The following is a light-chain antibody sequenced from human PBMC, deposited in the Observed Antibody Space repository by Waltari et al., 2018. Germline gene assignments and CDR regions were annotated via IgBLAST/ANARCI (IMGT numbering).Light chain of an antibody. CDR1: QSISRY. J-gene: IGKJ1*01. CDR2: AAS. Sequence: DIQMTQSPFSLSASVGDSVTITCRASQSISRYLNWYQQKPGKAPKLLIYAASSLQSGIPSRFSGSGSGRDFSLSISSLQPEDFATYCCQQSYSQTRTFGQGTKVEIK. V-gene: IGKV1-39*01. CDR3: QQSYSQTRT.